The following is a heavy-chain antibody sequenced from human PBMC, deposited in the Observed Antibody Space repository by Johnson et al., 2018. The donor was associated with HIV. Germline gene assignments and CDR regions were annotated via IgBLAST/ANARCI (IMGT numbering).Heavy chain of an antibody. CDR2: IYSGGRT. CDR3: ATERQAALDI. CDR1: GFTVSSNY. D-gene: IGHD1-1*01. Sequence: VQLVESGGGLVQPGGSLRLSCAASGFTVSSNYMSWVRQAPGKGLEWVSIIYSGGRTYYADSVKGRFSISRDNSKNTLYLQVNSLRPEDTAVYYCATERQAALDIWGQGTMVSVSS. V-gene: IGHV3-66*02. J-gene: IGHJ3*02.